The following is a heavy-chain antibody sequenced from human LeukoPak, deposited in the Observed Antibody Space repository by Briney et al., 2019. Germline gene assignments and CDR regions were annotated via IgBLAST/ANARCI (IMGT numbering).Heavy chain of an antibody. D-gene: IGHD1-26*01. Sequence: ASVKVSCKASGYTFNSYGISWVRQAPGQGLEWMGWISAYNGDTNYAQKVQGRVTMTTDTSTSTAYMELRSLRSDDTAVYYCARDGTGGATAGFDHWGQGTLVTVSS. V-gene: IGHV1-18*01. J-gene: IGHJ4*02. CDR3: ARDGTGGATAGFDH. CDR1: GYTFNSYG. CDR2: ISAYNGDT.